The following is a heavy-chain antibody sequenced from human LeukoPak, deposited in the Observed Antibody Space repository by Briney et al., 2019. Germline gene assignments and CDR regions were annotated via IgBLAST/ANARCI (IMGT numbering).Heavy chain of an antibody. V-gene: IGHV4-59*01. CDR1: GGSISSYY. CDR3: AMMYYYDSSGYPDAFDI. J-gene: IGHJ3*02. D-gene: IGHD3-22*01. CDR2: IYYSGST. Sequence: SETLSLTCTVSGGSISSYYWSWIRQPPGKGLEWIGYIYYSGSTNYNPSLKSRVTISVDTSKNQFSLKLSSVTAADTAVYYCAMMYYYDSSGYPDAFDIWGQGTMITVSS.